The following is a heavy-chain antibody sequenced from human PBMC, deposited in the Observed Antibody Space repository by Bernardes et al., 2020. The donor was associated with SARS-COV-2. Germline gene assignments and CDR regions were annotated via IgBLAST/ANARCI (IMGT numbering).Heavy chain of an antibody. CDR2: ISSTS. J-gene: IGHJ4*02. V-gene: IGHV3-48*03. CDR1: GFSFSIFE. CDR3: ARAGQFYFEY. Sequence: GSLSLSCVASGFSFSIFEMNWVRQAPGKGLEWVAYISSTSYADSVKGRFTISRDNAKNTLYLQMNSLRVDDTAVYYCARAGQFYFEYWGQGTLVTVSS.